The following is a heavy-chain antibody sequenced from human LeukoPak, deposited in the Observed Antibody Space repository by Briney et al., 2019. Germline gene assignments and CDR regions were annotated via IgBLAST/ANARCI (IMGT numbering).Heavy chain of an antibody. V-gene: IGHV1-46*01. CDR3: ARRGSYYDY. D-gene: IGHD3-10*01. CDR1: GYTFTSYY. Sequence: ASVKVSCKASGYTFTSYYMHWVRQAPGQGLEWMGIINPSGGSTTYAQKFQGRVTVTTDTSISTVYMELTRLTSDDTATYYCARRGSYYDYWGQGTLVTVSS. CDR2: INPSGGST. J-gene: IGHJ4*02.